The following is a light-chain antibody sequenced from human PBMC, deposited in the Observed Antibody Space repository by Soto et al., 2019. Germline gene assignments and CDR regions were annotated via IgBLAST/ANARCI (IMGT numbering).Light chain of an antibody. J-gene: IGKJ5*01. CDR3: MQSIQLQIT. CDR2: DAS. CDR1: DDITNY. V-gene: IGKV1-9*01. Sequence: IQLTQSPSSLSASVGDRVTVTCRASDDITNYLAWYQQKAGKAPKLLIYDASTLYSGVPSRFSGSGSGTDFTLKISRVEAEDVGVYYCMQSIQLQITFGQGTRLEIK.